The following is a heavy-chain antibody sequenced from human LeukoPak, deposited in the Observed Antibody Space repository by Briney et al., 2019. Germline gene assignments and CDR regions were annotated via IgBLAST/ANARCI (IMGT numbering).Heavy chain of an antibody. CDR1: GFTFISYW. CDR3: AGGIAVAGKD. D-gene: IGHD6-19*01. V-gene: IGHV3-7*02. Sequence: HPGGSLRLSCAASGFTFISYWMSCVPQTPGKGLERVASIKQNGSEKYKVDSVRGQFPSHRDNARNYLSLQMNIWRPEDTAVYYCAGGIAVAGKDWGQGTLVTVSS. J-gene: IGHJ4*02. CDR2: IKQNGSEK.